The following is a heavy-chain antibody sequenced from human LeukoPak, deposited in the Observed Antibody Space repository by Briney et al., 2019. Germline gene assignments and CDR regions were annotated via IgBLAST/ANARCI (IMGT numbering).Heavy chain of an antibody. V-gene: IGHV6-1*01. J-gene: IGHJ5*02. Sequence: SQTLSLTCAISGDSVSSNSAAWSWIRQSPSRGLEWLGRTYYRSKWYNNYALSVKSRIIINPDTSKNQFSLQLNSVTPEDTAVYYCAKLGDSSTWGQGTLVTVSS. CDR3: AKLGDSST. D-gene: IGHD6-19*01. CDR2: TYYRSKWYN. CDR1: GDSVSSNSAA.